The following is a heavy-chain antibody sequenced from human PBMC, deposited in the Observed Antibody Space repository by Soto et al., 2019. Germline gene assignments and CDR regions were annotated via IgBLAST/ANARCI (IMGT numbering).Heavy chain of an antibody. CDR1: GGSISGSTYY. V-gene: IGHV4-39*01. D-gene: IGHD3-16*01. CDR3: VRELGGQSDP. Sequence: QLQLQESGPGLVKPSETLSLTCTVSGGSISGSTYYWAWIRQPPGQGLEWIGSINYSGITFYRPSLKCRVTISVDTPKNQFSLRLTSVTAADTAVYYCVRELGGQSDPWGRGTLVTVSS. J-gene: IGHJ5*02. CDR2: INYSGIT.